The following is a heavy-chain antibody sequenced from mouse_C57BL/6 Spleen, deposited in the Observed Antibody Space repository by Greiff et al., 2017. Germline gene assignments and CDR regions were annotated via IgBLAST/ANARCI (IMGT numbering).Heavy chain of an antibody. CDR1: GYTFTDHT. Sequence: QVQLQQSDAELVKPGASVKISCKVSGYTFTDHTIHWMKQRPEQGLAWIGYIYPRDGSTKYNEKIKGKATLTADTSSSTAYMQLNSLTSEDSAVYFCARYDYDYYYAMDYWGQGTSVTVAS. V-gene: IGHV1-78*01. CDR2: IYPRDGST. J-gene: IGHJ4*01. D-gene: IGHD2-4*01. CDR3: ARYDYDYYYAMDY.